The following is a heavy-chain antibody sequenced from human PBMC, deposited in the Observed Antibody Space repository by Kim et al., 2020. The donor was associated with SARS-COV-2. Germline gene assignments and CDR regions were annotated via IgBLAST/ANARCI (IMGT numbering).Heavy chain of an antibody. J-gene: IGHJ4*02. CDR3: TRASPVTPETL. V-gene: IGHV3-49*02. CDR2: T. D-gene: IGHD4-17*01. Sequence: TEYAASVKGRFTISRDDSKSIAYLQMNSLKTEDTAVYYCTRASPVTPETLWGQGTLVTVSS.